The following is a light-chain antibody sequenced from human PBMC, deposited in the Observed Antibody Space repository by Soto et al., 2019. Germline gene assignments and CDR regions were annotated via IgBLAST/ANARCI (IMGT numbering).Light chain of an antibody. Sequence: SYELTQPPSVSVSPGQTASITCSGDKLGDKYACWYQQKQGQSPVLVIYQDSKRPSGIPERFSGSNSGNTATLTISGTQAMDEDEDYCQAWDSRTVVFGGGTKLTVL. J-gene: IGLJ2*01. CDR3: QAWDSRTVV. CDR2: QDS. CDR1: KLGDKY. V-gene: IGLV3-1*01.